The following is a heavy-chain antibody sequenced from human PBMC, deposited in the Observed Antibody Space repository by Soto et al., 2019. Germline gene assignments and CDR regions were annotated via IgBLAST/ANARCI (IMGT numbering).Heavy chain of an antibody. Sequence: PGGSLRLSCAASVLTFSSYGMHWVRQAPGKGLEWVAVISYDGSNKYYADSVKGRFTISRDNSKNTLYLQMNSLRAEDTAVYYCAKGMITMVRGGNYYYYGMDVWGQGTTVTVSS. J-gene: IGHJ6*02. CDR3: AKGMITMVRGGNYYYYGMDV. CDR2: ISYDGSNK. D-gene: IGHD3-10*01. CDR1: VLTFSSYG. V-gene: IGHV3-30*18.